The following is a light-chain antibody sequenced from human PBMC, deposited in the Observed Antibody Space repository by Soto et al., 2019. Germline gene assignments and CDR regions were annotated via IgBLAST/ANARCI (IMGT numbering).Light chain of an antibody. CDR2: DAS. V-gene: IGKV3-20*01. J-gene: IGKJ4*01. Sequence: EFVLTHSPCTLSLSPGSRATLSCRASQTVRNNYLAWYQQKPGQAHRLLIYDASSRATGIPARFTGGGSGTDFTLTISRLETEDFAVYYCQQFSSYPLTFGGGTKV. CDR1: QTVRNNY. CDR3: QQFSSYPLT.